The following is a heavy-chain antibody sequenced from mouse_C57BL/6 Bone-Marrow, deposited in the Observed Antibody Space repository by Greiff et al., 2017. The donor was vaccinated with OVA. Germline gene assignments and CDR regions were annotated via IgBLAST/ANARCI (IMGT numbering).Heavy chain of an antibody. J-gene: IGHJ2*03. V-gene: IGHV2-9-1*01. D-gene: IGHD2-2*01. CDR3: ARKRGYDLCFDY. CDR1: GFSLTSYA. CDR2: IWSGGGT. Sequence: VKLQESGPGLVAPSQSLSITCTVSGFSLTSYAISWVRQPPGKGLEWLGVIWSGGGTYYNSALKSRLSISKDNSKSQVFLKMNSLQTDDTARYICARKRGYDLCFDYWGKGTGLTGCS.